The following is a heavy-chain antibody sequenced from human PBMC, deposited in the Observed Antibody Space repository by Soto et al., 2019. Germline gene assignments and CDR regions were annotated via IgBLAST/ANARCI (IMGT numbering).Heavy chain of an antibody. Sequence: SETLSLTCTVSGGSISSGGYYWSWIRQHPGKGLEWIGYIYYSGSTYYNPSLKSRVTISVDTSKNQFSLKLSSVTAADTAVYYCAMSLYGDVGNFDYWGQGTLVTVSS. D-gene: IGHD4-17*01. J-gene: IGHJ4*02. V-gene: IGHV4-31*03. CDR1: GGSISSGGYY. CDR3: AMSLYGDVGNFDY. CDR2: IYYSGST.